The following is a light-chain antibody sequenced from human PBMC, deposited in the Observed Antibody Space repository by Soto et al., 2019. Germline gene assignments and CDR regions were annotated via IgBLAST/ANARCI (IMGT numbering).Light chain of an antibody. CDR3: QQLNSFPIP. CDR1: QGISSF. J-gene: IGKJ3*01. V-gene: IGKV1-9*01. CDR2: GAS. Sequence: IQLTQSPSYLSASVGDRVTITCRASQGISSFLAWYQQKPGKAPKLLIYGASTLQSGVTSRFSGSGSGTDFTLTIGSLQPEDFATYYCQQLNSFPIPFGPGTKVDIK.